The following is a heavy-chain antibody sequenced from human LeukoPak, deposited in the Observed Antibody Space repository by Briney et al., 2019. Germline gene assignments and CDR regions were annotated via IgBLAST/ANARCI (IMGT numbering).Heavy chain of an antibody. CDR2: VHYSGTP. Sequence: PSETLSLTCTVSGGSIISSRYYWGWIRQSPGKGLEWLGSVHYSGTPYDHPSLKSRVVISVDTSKNQFSLKLSSVTAADTAVYYCSRLLYDSSGYYYFDYWGQGTLVTVSS. J-gene: IGHJ4*02. CDR3: SRLLYDSSGYYYFDY. D-gene: IGHD3-22*01. CDR1: GGSIISSRYY. V-gene: IGHV4-39*01.